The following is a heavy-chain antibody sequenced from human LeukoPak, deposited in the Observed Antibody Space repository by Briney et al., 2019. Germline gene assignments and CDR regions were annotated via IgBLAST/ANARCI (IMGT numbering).Heavy chain of an antibody. J-gene: IGHJ6*02. CDR2: IYSGGST. D-gene: IGHD5-12*01. CDR1: GFTVSSNY. V-gene: IGHV3-66*01. Sequence: PGGSLRLSCAASGFTVSSNYMSWVRQAPGKGLEWVSVIYSGGSTYYADSVKGRFTISRDNSKNTLYLQMNSLRAEATAVYYCARDASRSPRQHSGYGAPRYYYGMDVWGQGTTVTVSS. CDR3: ARDASRSPRQHSGYGAPRYYYGMDV.